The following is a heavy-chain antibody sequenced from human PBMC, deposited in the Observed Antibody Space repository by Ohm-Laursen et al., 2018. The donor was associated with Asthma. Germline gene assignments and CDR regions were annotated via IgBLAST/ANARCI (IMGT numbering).Heavy chain of an antibody. CDR3: ARDVMEWYLPAFDF. V-gene: IGHV3-30*03. Sequence: SLRLSCAASGFTFSSYGMHWVRQAPGKGLEWVAVISYDGGNKYYADSVEGRFTISRDNVENSVYLQMNSLRAEDTAVYYCARDVMEWYLPAFDFWGQGTLVTVSS. J-gene: IGHJ4*02. CDR1: GFTFSSYG. CDR2: ISYDGGNK. D-gene: IGHD3-3*01.